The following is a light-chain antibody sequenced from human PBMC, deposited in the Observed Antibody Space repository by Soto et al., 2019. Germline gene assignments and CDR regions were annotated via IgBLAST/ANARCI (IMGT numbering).Light chain of an antibody. V-gene: IGLV2-23*01. Sequence: QSVLTQPASVSGSPGQSITISCTGTSSDVGSYNLVSWYQQHPGKAPKLMIYEGSKRPSGVSNRFSGSKSGNTASLTISGLHAEDEADYYCCSYAGSSTWVFGGGTQLTVL. CDR2: EGS. CDR3: CSYAGSSTWV. CDR1: SSDVGSYNL. J-gene: IGLJ3*02.